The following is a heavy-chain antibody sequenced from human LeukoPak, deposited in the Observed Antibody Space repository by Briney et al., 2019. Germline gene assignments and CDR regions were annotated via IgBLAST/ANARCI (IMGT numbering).Heavy chain of an antibody. Sequence: SGTLSLTCSVSGDSITNYNYHWGWIRQPPGKGLEWIGRLYNTGSTDNTDSNPSLQSRVTISADTSMNQIFLRLTSVTAADTAVYYCARDFGAGSYRYGMDVWGQGTTVTVSS. CDR1: GDSITNYNYH. CDR3: ARDFGAGSYRYGMDV. D-gene: IGHD3-10*01. J-gene: IGHJ6*02. CDR2: LYNTGSTDNT. V-gene: IGHV4-39*07.